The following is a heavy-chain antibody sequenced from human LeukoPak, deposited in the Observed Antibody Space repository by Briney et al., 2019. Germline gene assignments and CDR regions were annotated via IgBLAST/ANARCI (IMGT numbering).Heavy chain of an antibody. J-gene: IGHJ4*02. D-gene: IGHD3-22*01. V-gene: IGHV4-59*01. CDR2: IYYSGST. CDR1: GGSISTYY. Sequence: SETLSLTCTVSGGSISTYYWSWIRRPPGKGLEWIGYIYYSGSTNYNPSLKSRVTISIDTSKNQFSLKLGSVTAADTAVYYCARGNWEVITPDYWGQGTLVTVSS. CDR3: ARGNWEVITPDY.